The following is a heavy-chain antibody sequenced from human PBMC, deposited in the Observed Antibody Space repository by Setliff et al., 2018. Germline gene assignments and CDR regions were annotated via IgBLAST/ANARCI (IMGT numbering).Heavy chain of an antibody. Sequence: PSETLSLTCTVSGGSFTGTTYYWGWIRQSPGKGLEWIGTIINSGSTYYNPSLKSRVTMSVDTSKSQLSLKLSSVTAADTAVYYCAGYQGSGSNYKVVNWFDPWGQGTLVTVSS. J-gene: IGHJ5*02. CDR1: GGSFTGTTYY. CDR3: AGYQGSGSNYKVVNWFDP. D-gene: IGHD3-10*01. V-gene: IGHV4-39*01. CDR2: IINSGST.